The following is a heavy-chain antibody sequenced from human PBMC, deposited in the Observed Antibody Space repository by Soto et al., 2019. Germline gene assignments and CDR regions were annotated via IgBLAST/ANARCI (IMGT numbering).Heavy chain of an antibody. CDR2: INPSGGYT. J-gene: IGHJ5*02. Sequence: GYTFTSYYMNWVRQAPGQGLEWLGIINPSGGYTTYAQRFLGRVTMTRDTAATTVNMELTSLTSEDTAIYYCGRDQSGIGYYVDWFDPWGQGTLVTVSS. CDR3: GRDQSGIGYYVDWFDP. D-gene: IGHD3-10*02. CDR1: GYTFTSYY. V-gene: IGHV1-46*01.